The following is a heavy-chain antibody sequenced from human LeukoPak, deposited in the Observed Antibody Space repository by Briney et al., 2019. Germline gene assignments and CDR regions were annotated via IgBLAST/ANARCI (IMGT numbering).Heavy chain of an antibody. CDR2: TRNKPNGYTT. CDR1: GFSITDHY. J-gene: IGHJ4*02. CDR3: VRVRPGDYFDY. D-gene: IGHD4-17*01. V-gene: IGHV3-72*01. Sequence: GGSLRLSCAASGFSITDHYMDWVRQAPGKGLEWVGRTRNKPNGYTTDYGTSVKGRFIVSRGDSESSLYLQMNGLKTEDTTVYYCVRVRPGDYFDYWGQGTLVTVSS.